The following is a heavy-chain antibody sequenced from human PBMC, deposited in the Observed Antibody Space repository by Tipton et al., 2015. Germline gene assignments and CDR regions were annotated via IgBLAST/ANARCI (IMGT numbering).Heavy chain of an antibody. CDR1: GGSFSGYT. Sequence: TLSLTCAVYGGSFSGYTWHWIRQPPGKGLEWIGEVNHSGNTNYNPSLESRFIISEDTSKNQFSLTVFSVTAADTAVYYRARGDDILAYLYFDLWGRGTLVSVSS. CDR3: ARGDDILAYLYFDL. J-gene: IGHJ2*01. V-gene: IGHV4-34*01. CDR2: VNHSGNT. D-gene: IGHD3-9*01.